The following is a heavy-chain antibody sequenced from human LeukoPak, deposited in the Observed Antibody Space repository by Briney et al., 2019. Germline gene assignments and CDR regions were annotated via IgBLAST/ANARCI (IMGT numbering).Heavy chain of an antibody. J-gene: IGHJ4*02. CDR3: ARHKWSVGSDY. Sequence: PSETLSLTGTVSGGSISSSSYYWGWIRQPPGKGLEWIGTIYYSGSTYYNPSLKSRVTISVDTSKNQFSLKLSSVTAADTAVYYCARHKWSVGSDYWGQGTLVTVSS. V-gene: IGHV4-39*01. CDR2: IYYSGST. D-gene: IGHD1-26*01. CDR1: GGSISSSSYY.